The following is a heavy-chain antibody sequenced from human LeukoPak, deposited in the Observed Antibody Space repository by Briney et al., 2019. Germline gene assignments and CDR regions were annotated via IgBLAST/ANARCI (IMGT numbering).Heavy chain of an antibody. J-gene: IGHJ4*02. CDR2: INPSGGST. CDR1: GYTFTSYY. V-gene: IGHV1-46*01. D-gene: IGHD3-9*01. CDR3: ARDSVDGLFDY. Sequence: ASVKVSFKASGYTFTSYYMHWVRQAPGQGLEWMGIINPSGGSTSYAQKFQGRVTMTRDTSTSTVYMELSSLRSEDTAVYYCARDSVDGLFDYWGQGTLVTVSS.